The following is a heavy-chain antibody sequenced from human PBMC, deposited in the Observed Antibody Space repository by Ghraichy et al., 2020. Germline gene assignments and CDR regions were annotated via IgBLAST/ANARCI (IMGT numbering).Heavy chain of an antibody. CDR3: AKDKDPYYFYYMDV. Sequence: GGSLRLSCAASGFTFSNYAMNWVRQAPGKGPEWVSLIRNSGDGTYYADSVKGRFTISRDNSKNILFLQMNSLRAEDTAIYYCAKDKDPYYFYYMDVWGKGTTVTVSS. V-gene: IGHV3-23*01. D-gene: IGHD3/OR15-3a*01. CDR1: GFTFSNYA. J-gene: IGHJ6*03. CDR2: IRNSGDGT.